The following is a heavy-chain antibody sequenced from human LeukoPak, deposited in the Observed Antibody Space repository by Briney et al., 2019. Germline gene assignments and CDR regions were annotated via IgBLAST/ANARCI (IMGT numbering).Heavy chain of an antibody. D-gene: IGHD3-22*01. V-gene: IGHV4-31*03. Sequence: SETLSLTCTVSGGSISSGGYYWSWIRQHPGKGLEWLGYIYYSGSTYYNPSLKSRVTISVDTSKNQFSLKLSSVTAADTAVYYCARVDGYYYDSSGYDLWGQGTLVTVSS. J-gene: IGHJ4*02. CDR3: ARVDGYYYDSSGYDL. CDR1: GGSISSGGYY. CDR2: IYYSGST.